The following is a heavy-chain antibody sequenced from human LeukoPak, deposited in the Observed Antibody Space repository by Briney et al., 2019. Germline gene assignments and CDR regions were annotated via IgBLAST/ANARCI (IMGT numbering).Heavy chain of an antibody. V-gene: IGHV4-59*01. J-gene: IGHJ4*02. CDR3: ARGGYYDSGSYYDFDC. CDR1: GGSISNYY. Sequence: SETLSLTCSVSGGSISNYYRSWIRQSPGKGLEWIAYIYYSGSTNYNPSLKSRVTISVDTSKNQFSLKLTSVTAADTAVYYCARGGYYDSGSYYDFDCWGQGTLVTVSS. D-gene: IGHD3-10*01. CDR2: IYYSGST.